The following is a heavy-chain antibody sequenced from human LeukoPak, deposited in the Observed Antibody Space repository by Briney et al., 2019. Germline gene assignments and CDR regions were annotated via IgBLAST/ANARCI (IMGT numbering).Heavy chain of an antibody. J-gene: IGHJ4*02. V-gene: IGHV4-39*01. Sequence: PSETLSLTCTVSGGSITSNSYYWGWIRQPPGKGLEWIRSINYRGTTYYRPSLKSRVTISRDTSKNQFSLKLSSVTAADTAVYYCARPGYGDYPTGYIDYWGQGALVTVSS. CDR2: INYRGTT. D-gene: IGHD4-17*01. CDR1: GGSITSNSYY. CDR3: ARPGYGDYPTGYIDY.